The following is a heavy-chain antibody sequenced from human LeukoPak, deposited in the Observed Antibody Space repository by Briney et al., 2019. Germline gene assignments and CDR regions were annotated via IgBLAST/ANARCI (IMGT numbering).Heavy chain of an antibody. D-gene: IGHD3-16*01. CDR2: IRSKTYGGTT. CDR1: GFTFGDYA. V-gene: IGHV3-49*04. Sequence: GGSVRLSCRASGFTFGDYAMSWVRQAPGKGLEWVGFIRSKTYGGTTEYAASVKGRFTISRDDSKSIAYLHMNSLKTEDTAVYYCTKQITDLHYFDYWGQGTLVTVSS. J-gene: IGHJ4*02. CDR3: TKQITDLHYFDY.